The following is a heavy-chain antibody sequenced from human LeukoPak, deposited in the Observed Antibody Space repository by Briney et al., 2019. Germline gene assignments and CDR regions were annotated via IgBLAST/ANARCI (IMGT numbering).Heavy chain of an antibody. V-gene: IGHV3-7*01. D-gene: IGHD3-10*01. J-gene: IGHJ3*02. Sequence: GGSLRLSCAASGFTFSSYWMSWVREAREKGLEWVANINQDGSEKYYVDSGKGRFTISRDNAKNSLYLQMNSLRAEDTAVYYCARYYYGPGSSAAFDIWGQGTMVTVSS. CDR2: INQDGSEK. CDR3: ARYYYGPGSSAAFDI. CDR1: GFTFSSYW.